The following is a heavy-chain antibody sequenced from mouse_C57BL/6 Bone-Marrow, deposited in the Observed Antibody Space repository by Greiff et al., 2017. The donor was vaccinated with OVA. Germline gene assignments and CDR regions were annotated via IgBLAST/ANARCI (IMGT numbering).Heavy chain of an antibody. V-gene: IGHV10-3*01. J-gene: IGHJ3*01. D-gene: IGHD2-4*01. CDR3: VRDLGLRAWFAY. CDR1: GFTFNTYA. Sequence: EVQVVESGGGLVQPKGSLKLSCAASGFTFNTYAMHWVRQAPGKGLEWVARIRSKSSNYATYYADSVKDRFTISRDDSQSMLYLQMNNLKTEDTAMYYCVRDLGLRAWFAYWGQGTLVTVSA. CDR2: IRSKSSNYAT.